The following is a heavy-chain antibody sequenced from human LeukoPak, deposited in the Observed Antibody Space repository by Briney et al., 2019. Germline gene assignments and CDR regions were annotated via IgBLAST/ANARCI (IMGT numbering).Heavy chain of an antibody. V-gene: IGHV4-61*02. Sequence: SETLSLTCTVSGGSISSGSYYWSWIRQPAGKGLEWIGRIYTSGSTNYNPSLKSRVTISVDTSKNQFSLKLSSVTAADTAVYYCARLAAGQPNWFDPWGQGTLVTVSS. CDR3: ARLAAGQPNWFDP. CDR2: IYTSGST. D-gene: IGHD6-13*01. CDR1: GGSISSGSYY. J-gene: IGHJ5*02.